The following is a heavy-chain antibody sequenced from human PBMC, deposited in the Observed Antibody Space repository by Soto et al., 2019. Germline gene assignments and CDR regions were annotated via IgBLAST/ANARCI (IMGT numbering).Heavy chain of an antibody. CDR3: ARDFSRLGLHLD. J-gene: IGHJ4*02. Sequence: SETLSLTCTVSGGPVSSGSYYWSWIRQPPGKGLEWIGYVYYSGSTNYNPSLKSRVTISVDTSRNQFSLNLGSVTAADTAVYYCARDFSRLGLHLDWGQGXLVTVYS. CDR1: GGPVSSGSYY. V-gene: IGHV4-61*01. CDR2: VYYSGST. D-gene: IGHD3-3*01.